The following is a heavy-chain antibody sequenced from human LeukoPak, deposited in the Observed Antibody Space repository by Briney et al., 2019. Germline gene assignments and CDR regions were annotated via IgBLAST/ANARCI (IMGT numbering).Heavy chain of an antibody. CDR3: ARGYSGYDYAPDDAFDI. CDR2: IYHSGST. J-gene: IGHJ3*02. V-gene: IGHV4-30-2*01. CDR1: GGSISSGGYS. D-gene: IGHD5-12*01. Sequence: SETLSLTCAVSGGSISSGGYSWSWIRQPPGKGPEWIGYIYHSGSTYYNPSLKSRVTISVDRSKNQFSLKLSSVTAAETAVYYCARGYSGYDYAPDDAFDIWGQGTMVTVSS.